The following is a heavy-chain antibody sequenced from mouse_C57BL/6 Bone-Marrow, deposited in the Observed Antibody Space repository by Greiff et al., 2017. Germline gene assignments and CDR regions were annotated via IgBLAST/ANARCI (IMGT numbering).Heavy chain of an antibody. Sequence: EVKLQESGPELVKPGASVKISCKASGYSFTGYFMNWVKQSHGKSLEWIGRINPYNGDTFYNQKFKGKATLTVDKSSSTAHMELLSLTSEDFAVYYCAREDDYYGSSYVAWFAYWGQGTLVTVSA. CDR1: GYSFTGYF. V-gene: IGHV1-37*01. CDR2: INPYNGDT. J-gene: IGHJ3*01. CDR3: AREDDYYGSSYVAWFAY. D-gene: IGHD1-1*01.